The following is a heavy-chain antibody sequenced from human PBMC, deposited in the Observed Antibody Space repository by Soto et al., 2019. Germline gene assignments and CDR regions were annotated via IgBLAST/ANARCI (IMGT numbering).Heavy chain of an antibody. V-gene: IGHV4-30-4*01. Sequence: SETLSLTCSVSGDSISAVDYFWAWIRQPPGQALEYIGYIYKSATTYYNPSFEGGVAISLDTSKSHFSLNVTSVTAADTAVYFCARGRYCLTGRCFPNWFESWGQGTLVTVSS. CDR2: IYKSATT. CDR3: ARGRYCLTGRCFPNWFES. CDR1: GDSISAVDYF. J-gene: IGHJ5*01. D-gene: IGHD2-15*01.